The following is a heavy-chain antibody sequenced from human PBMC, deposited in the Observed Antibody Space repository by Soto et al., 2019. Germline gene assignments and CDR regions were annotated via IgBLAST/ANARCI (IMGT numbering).Heavy chain of an antibody. D-gene: IGHD3-3*01. J-gene: IGHJ4*02. V-gene: IGHV3-30-3*01. CDR1: GFTFSSYA. Sequence: QVQLVESGGGVVQPGRSLRLSCAASGFTFSSYAMHWVRQAPGKGLEWVAVISYDGSNKYYADSVKGRFTISRDSSKNTLYLQMNSLRAEDTAVYYCARGGLRIFGVVNYWGQGTLVTVSS. CDR2: ISYDGSNK. CDR3: ARGGLRIFGVVNY.